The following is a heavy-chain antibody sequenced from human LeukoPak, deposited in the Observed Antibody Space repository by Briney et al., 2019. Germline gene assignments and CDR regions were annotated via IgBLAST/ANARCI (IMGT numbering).Heavy chain of an antibody. CDR3: ARAWSGITMVRGVIIIGWFDP. CDR1: GYTFTGYY. J-gene: IGHJ5*02. D-gene: IGHD3-10*01. Sequence: ASVKVSCKASGYTFTGYYMHWVRQAPGQGLEWMAWINPNSGGTNYAQKFQGRVTMTRDTSISTAYMELSRLRSDDTAVYYCARAWSGITMVRGVIIIGWFDPWGQGTLVTVSS. CDR2: INPNSGGT. V-gene: IGHV1-2*02.